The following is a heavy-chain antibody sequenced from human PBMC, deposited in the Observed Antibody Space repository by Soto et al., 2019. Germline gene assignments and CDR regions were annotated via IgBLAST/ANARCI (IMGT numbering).Heavy chain of an antibody. V-gene: IGHV3-23*01. Sequence: GESLRLSCAASGFIFSSYAMTWVRQAPGKGLEWVSVISGSGGSTYYADSLKGRFTISRDNSKNTLYLQMNSLRAEDTAVYYCAKGAGTRPNYYYYGMDVWGQGTTVTVSS. CDR2: ISGSGGST. D-gene: IGHD2-2*01. CDR3: AKGAGTRPNYYYYGMDV. CDR1: GFIFSSYA. J-gene: IGHJ6*02.